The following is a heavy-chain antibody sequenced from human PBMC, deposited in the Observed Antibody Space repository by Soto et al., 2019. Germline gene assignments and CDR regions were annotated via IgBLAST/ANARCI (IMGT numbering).Heavy chain of an antibody. CDR1: GFTFSSHS. Sequence: PGGSLRLSCVASGFTFSSHSMNWVRQAPGKGLEWVSYISGGSKSIYYAASVKGRFTISRDNAKNSLYLEMNSLRDEDTAVYSCVRDSRRGYGMDVWGPGTTVTVS. V-gene: IGHV3-48*02. CDR3: VRDSRRGYGMDV. D-gene: IGHD3-10*01. J-gene: IGHJ6*02. CDR2: ISGGSKSI.